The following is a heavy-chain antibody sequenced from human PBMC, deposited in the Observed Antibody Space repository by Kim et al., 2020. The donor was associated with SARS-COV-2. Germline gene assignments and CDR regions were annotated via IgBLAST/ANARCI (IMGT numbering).Heavy chain of an antibody. CDR1: GGSFSGYY. CDR3: ARAAIVVVPAVSGWFDP. CDR2: INHSGST. Sequence: SETLSLTCAVYGGSFSGYYWSWIRQPPGKGLEWIGEINHSGSTNYNPSLKSRVTISVDTSKNQFSLKLSSVTAADTAVYYCARAAIVVVPAVSGWFDPWGQGTLVTVSS. D-gene: IGHD2-2*01. V-gene: IGHV4-34*01. J-gene: IGHJ5*02.